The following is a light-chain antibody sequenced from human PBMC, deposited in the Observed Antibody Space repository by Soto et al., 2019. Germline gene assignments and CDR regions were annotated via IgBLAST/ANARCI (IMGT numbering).Light chain of an antibody. J-gene: IGLJ2*01. V-gene: IGLV1-40*01. CDR1: RSNIGAGYD. CDR3: QSYDTSLSGVI. CDR2: ADN. Sequence: QSVLTQTPSVSGAPGQKITMSCTGRRSNIGAGYDVHWYQQLPGAAPRLLIYADNNRPSGVPDRFSASNSGTSASLAITGLQGEDEAVYYCQSYDTSLSGVIFGAGTKLTVL.